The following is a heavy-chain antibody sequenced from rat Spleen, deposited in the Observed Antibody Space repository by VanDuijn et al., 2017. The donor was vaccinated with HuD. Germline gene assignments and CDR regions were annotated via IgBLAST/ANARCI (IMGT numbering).Heavy chain of an antibody. J-gene: IGHJ4*01. CDR1: GFIFSDYG. CDR2: ISYDGITT. Sequence: EVQLVESDGGLVQPGRSLKLSCAASGFIFSDYGVAWVRQAPAKGLEWVAAISYDGITTYYGDSVKGRFTISRDNAKSTLYLQMNSLRSEDTAIYYCARQTTGDVMDAWGQGASVTVSS. V-gene: IGHV5-29*01. CDR3: ARQTTGDVMDA. D-gene: IGHD1-10*01.